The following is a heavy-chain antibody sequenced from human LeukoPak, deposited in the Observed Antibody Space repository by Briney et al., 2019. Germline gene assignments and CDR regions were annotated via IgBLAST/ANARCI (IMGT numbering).Heavy chain of an antibody. D-gene: IGHD3-9*01. V-gene: IGHV4-34*01. J-gene: IGHJ4*02. CDR3: ARCAGVRYFDWLSAPRGFDY. Sequence: PSETLSLTCAVYGGSFSGYYWSWIRQPPGKGLEWIGEINHSGSTNYNPSLKSRVTISVDTSKNQFSLKLSSVTAADTAVYYCARCAGVRYFDWLSAPRGFDYWGQGTLVTVSS. CDR2: INHSGST. CDR1: GGSFSGYY.